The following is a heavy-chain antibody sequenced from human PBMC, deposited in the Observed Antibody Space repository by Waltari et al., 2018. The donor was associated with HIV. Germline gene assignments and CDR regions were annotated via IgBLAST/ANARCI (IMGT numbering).Heavy chain of an antibody. D-gene: IGHD3-16*01. CDR3: ARGPVKRWDDYVRYFDL. CDR1: GGSFSGYY. CDR2: INHSGST. J-gene: IGHJ2*01. Sequence: QVQLQQWGAGLLKPSETLSLTCAVYGGSFSGYYWSWIRQPPGKGLEWIGEINHSGSTNYNPSLKSRVTISVDTSKNQFSLKLSSVTAADTAVYYCARGPVKRWDDYVRYFDLWGRGTLVTVSS. V-gene: IGHV4-34*01.